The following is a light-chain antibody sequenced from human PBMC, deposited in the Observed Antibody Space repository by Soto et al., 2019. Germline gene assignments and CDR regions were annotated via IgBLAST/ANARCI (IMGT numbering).Light chain of an antibody. J-gene: IGLJ1*01. V-gene: IGLV2-14*03. Sequence: QSALTQPASVSGSPGQSIAISCTGTSSDFGAYNYVSWYQQHPGKAPKLMIYDVSHRPSGVSDRFSGSKSANTASLTISGLQAEDEADYYCSSYTSSTTLYAFGTGTKVTVL. CDR1: SSDFGAYNY. CDR2: DVS. CDR3: SSYTSSTTLYA.